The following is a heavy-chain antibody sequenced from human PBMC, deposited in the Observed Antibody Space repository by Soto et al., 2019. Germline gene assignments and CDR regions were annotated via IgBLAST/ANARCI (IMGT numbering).Heavy chain of an antibody. CDR1: GYSFTSLD. J-gene: IGHJ4*02. Sequence: ASVKVSCKASGYSFTSLDTNWVRQTAGQGLEWMGWMQPSTGRTGYAQKFQGRVTMTRDTSINTAYMELTTLTSDDTAFYYCARGVSAGVDYWGQGTLVTVSS. V-gene: IGHV1-8*01. CDR2: MQPSTGRT. CDR3: ARGVSAGVDY. D-gene: IGHD1-26*01.